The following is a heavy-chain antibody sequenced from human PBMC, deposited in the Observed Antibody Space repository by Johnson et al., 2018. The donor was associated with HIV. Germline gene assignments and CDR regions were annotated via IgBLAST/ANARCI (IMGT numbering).Heavy chain of an antibody. Sequence: HVQPVESGGGVVHPGGALKRSCADFGFTLSNHAMYWVRQAHGKGLERVAAISYDGSNKYSAASVKDRFTISRDNSKNTLCLQMISLRPEDTALFYCARGNSVAARIGAFDIWGQGTMVTVSS. CDR1: GFTLSNHA. V-gene: IGHV3-30-3*01. D-gene: IGHD6-6*01. CDR2: ISYDGSNK. J-gene: IGHJ3*02. CDR3: ARGNSVAARIGAFDI.